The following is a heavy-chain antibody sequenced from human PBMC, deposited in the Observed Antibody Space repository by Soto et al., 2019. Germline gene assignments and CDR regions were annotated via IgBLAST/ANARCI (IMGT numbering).Heavy chain of an antibody. CDR1: GFTFDNYA. CDR3: AKVSLGATTITDFYYYGMDV. CDR2: ITGSGENT. D-gene: IGHD1-26*01. J-gene: IGHJ6*02. Sequence: GALRLSCAASGFTFDNYAMNWVRQAPGKGLEWVSGITGSGENTYYADSVKGRFTISRDNSKNTLYVQLNSLRVEDTAIYYCAKVSLGATTITDFYYYGMDVWGQGTMVTVPS. V-gene: IGHV3-23*01.